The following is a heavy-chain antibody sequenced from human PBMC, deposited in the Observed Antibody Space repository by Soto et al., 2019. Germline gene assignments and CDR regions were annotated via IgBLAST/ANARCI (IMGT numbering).Heavy chain of an antibody. CDR3: ARDKGGYYVYYYYGMDV. CDR1: GGTFSSYA. J-gene: IGHJ6*02. D-gene: IGHD3-3*01. Sequence: QVQLVQSGAEVKKPGSSVKVSCKASGGTFSSYAISWVRQAPGQGLEWMGGIIPIFGTANYAQKFQGRVTITADESTSTDYMELSSLRSEDTAVYYCARDKGGYYVYYYYGMDVWGQGTTVTVSS. V-gene: IGHV1-69*01. CDR2: IIPIFGTA.